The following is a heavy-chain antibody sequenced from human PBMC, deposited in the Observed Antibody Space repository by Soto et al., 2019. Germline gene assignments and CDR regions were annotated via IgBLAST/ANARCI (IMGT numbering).Heavy chain of an antibody. CDR3: ARLGYCSSTSCSYFDY. CDR2: TYYSGST. J-gene: IGHJ4*02. D-gene: IGHD2-2*03. V-gene: IGHV4-39*01. CDR1: GGSISSSSYY. Sequence: SETLSLTCTVSGGSISSSSYYWGWIRQPPGKGLEWIGSTYYSGSTYYNPSLKSRVTISVDTSKNQFSLKLSSVTAADTAVYYCARLGYCSSTSCSYFDYWGQGTLVTVSS.